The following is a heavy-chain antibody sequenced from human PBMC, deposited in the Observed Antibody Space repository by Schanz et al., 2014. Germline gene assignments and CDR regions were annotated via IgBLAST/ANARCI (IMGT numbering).Heavy chain of an antibody. CDR2: IATSSSTR. Sequence: EVQLLESGGGLVQPGGSLRLSCEASEFTFSSYKMNWVRQVPGKGLEWLSYIATSSSTRHYADSVKGRVTISRDNAKNSVSLQMRRLRVEDTAVYYCASGVHVSSLQKGLQFWGRGTLVIVSS. CDR1: EFTFSSYK. J-gene: IGHJ1*01. D-gene: IGHD3-10*01. V-gene: IGHV3-48*01. CDR3: ASGVHVSSLQKGLQF.